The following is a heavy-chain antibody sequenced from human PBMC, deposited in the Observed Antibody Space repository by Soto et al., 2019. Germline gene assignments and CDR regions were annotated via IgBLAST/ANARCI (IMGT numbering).Heavy chain of an antibody. D-gene: IGHD2-21*02. CDR1: GYSIRNGYY. CDR2: IYHSGST. CDR3: ARVGPYCGGDCYSPPP. Sequence: SETLSLTCTVSGYSIRNGYYWGWIRQPPGKGLEWIGTIYHSGSTYYNPSLKSRVTISVDASENHFSLKLSSVTAADTAVYYCARVGPYCGGDCYSPPPWGQGTLVAVSS. V-gene: IGHV4-38-2*02. J-gene: IGHJ5*02.